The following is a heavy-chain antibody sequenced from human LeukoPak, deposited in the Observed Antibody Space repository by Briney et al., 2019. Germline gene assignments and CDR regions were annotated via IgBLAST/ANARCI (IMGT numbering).Heavy chain of an antibody. CDR1: GGSISSYY. CDR3: AKDPVYSSGWYSDDY. D-gene: IGHD6-19*01. J-gene: IGHJ4*02. CDR2: IYTSGST. Sequence: SETLSLTCTVSGGSISSYYWSWIRQPAGKGLEWIGRIYTSGSTNYNPSLKSRVTMSVDTSKNQFSLQLSSVTAADTAVYYCAKDPVYSSGWYSDDYWGQGTLVTVSS. V-gene: IGHV4-4*07.